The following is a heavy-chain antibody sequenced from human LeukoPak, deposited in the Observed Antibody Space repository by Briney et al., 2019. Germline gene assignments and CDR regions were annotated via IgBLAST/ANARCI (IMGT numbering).Heavy chain of an antibody. Sequence: PSQTLSLTCTVSGGSISSGGYYWSWIRQHPGKGLEWIGYIYYSGSTYYNPSLKSRVTISVDTSKNQFSLKLSSVTAADTAVYYCAREFSGLPYYFDYWGQGTLVTVSS. CDR2: IYYSGST. CDR1: GGSISSGGYY. CDR3: AREFSGLPYYFDY. J-gene: IGHJ4*02. V-gene: IGHV4-31*03.